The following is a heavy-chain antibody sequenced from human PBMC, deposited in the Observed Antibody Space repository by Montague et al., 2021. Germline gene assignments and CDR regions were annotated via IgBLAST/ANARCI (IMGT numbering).Heavy chain of an antibody. CDR1: GGSIGSLDYY. CDR2: IYYTGST. V-gene: IGHV4-30-4*08. J-gene: IGHJ4*02. Sequence: TLSLTCSVSGGSIGSLDYYWRWIRQPPGKGLEWIAYIYYTGSTQYNPSLKSRITMSLDTSKNQFSLKLTSVTAADTAVYYCARGDYSGIHFDSWGQGTLVTVSS. CDR3: ARGDYSGIHFDS. D-gene: IGHD3-10*01.